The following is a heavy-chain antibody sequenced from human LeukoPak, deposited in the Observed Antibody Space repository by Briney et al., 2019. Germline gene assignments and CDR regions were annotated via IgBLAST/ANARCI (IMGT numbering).Heavy chain of an antibody. CDR2: VDYSGST. CDR3: ARLQDSDTAYVDC. CDR1: GGSISNYH. J-gene: IGHJ4*02. V-gene: IGHV4-59*01. Sequence: PSETLSLTCTVSGGSISNYHWSWMRQPPGKGLEWIGYVDYSGSTNYSPSLKSRISISVDTSKNQFPLKLRSVTAADTAVYYCARLQDSDTAYVDCWGLGTLVTVSS. D-gene: IGHD2-15*01.